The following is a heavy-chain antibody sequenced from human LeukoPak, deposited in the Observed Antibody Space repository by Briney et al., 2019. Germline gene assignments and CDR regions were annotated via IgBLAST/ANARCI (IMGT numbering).Heavy chain of an antibody. CDR1: GGSISSYY. V-gene: IGHV4-4*07. CDR3: ARATWPLTAVFDY. D-gene: IGHD5-24*01. CDR2: IYTSGST. Sequence: PSGTLSLTCTVSGGSISSYYWSWIRQPAGKGLEWIGRIYTSGSTNYNPSLKSRVTISLDTSKNQFSLKLSSVTAADTAVYYCARATWPLTAVFDYWGQGILVTVSS. J-gene: IGHJ4*02.